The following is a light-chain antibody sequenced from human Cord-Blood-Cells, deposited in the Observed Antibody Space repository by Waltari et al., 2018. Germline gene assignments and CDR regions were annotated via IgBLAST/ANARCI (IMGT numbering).Light chain of an antibody. J-gene: IGLJ3*02. CDR1: SSDVGGSNY. CDR3: SSYTSSSTWV. Sequence: QSALTQPASVSGSPGQSITLPCPGTSSDVGGSNYVPWYQQHPGKAPNLMIYDVSNRPSGVSNRFSGSKSGNTASLTISGLQAEDEADYYCSSYTSSSTWVFGGGTKLTVL. V-gene: IGLV2-14*03. CDR2: DVS.